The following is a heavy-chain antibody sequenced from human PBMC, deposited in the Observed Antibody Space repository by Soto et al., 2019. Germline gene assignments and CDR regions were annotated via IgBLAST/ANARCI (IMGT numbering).Heavy chain of an antibody. Sequence: SVKVSCKASGYTFTSYGISWVRQAPGQGLEWMGGIIPIFGTANYAQKFQGRVTITADESTSTAYMELSSLRSEDTAVYYCARDRAGDSSGWYDFDYWGQGTLVTVSS. V-gene: IGHV1-69*13. D-gene: IGHD6-19*01. CDR1: GYTFTSYG. J-gene: IGHJ4*02. CDR3: ARDRAGDSSGWYDFDY. CDR2: IIPIFGTA.